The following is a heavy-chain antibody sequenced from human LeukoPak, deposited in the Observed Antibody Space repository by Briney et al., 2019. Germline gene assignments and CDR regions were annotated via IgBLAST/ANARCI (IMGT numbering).Heavy chain of an antibody. CDR3: AKWDTGSSDWFDP. J-gene: IGHJ5*02. CDR2: FYSGDST. V-gene: IGHV3-23*03. Sequence: PGGSLRLSCATPGFTFSNYAMSWVRQAPGKGLEWVSVFYSGDSTYYADSVKGRFTISRDNSKNTLYLQMNSLRAEDTAVYYCAKWDTGSSDWFDPWGQGTLVTVSS. D-gene: IGHD5-18*01. CDR1: GFTFSNYA.